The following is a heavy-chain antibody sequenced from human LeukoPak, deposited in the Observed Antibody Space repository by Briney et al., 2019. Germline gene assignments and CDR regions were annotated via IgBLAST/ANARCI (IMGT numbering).Heavy chain of an antibody. Sequence: KNGEALKISCKGSEYSFTNYWIGWVRQMPGKGLEWMGIIYPGDSDTRYSPSLQGQVTISVDKSISTAYLQWRSLKASDTAMYYCARRAYYYDSSGYDFAMDVWGQGTTVTVSS. D-gene: IGHD3-22*01. CDR3: ARRAYYYDSSGYDFAMDV. V-gene: IGHV5-51*01. CDR1: EYSFTNYW. CDR2: IYPGDSDT. J-gene: IGHJ6*02.